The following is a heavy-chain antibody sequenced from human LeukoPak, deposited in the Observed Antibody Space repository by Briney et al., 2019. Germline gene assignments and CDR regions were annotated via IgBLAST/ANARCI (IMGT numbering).Heavy chain of an antibody. V-gene: IGHV3-23*01. J-gene: IGHJ4*02. CDR3: AKSRSGYYRFDS. Sequence: GSLRLSCAPSGFTFTNFAMSWVRQAPGKGLEWVSVICASGRSTYYADSVRGRFTISRDTSKNTLYLQMSSLRAEDTALYYCAKSRSGYYRFDSWGQGTLVIVSS. D-gene: IGHD3-22*01. CDR2: ICASGRST. CDR1: GFTFTNFA.